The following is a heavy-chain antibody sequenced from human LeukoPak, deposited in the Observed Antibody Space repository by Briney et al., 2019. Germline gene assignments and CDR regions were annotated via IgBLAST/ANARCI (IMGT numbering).Heavy chain of an antibody. D-gene: IGHD3-22*01. CDR1: GYSFTTYW. Sequence: GGSLKISCKGSGYSFTTYWISWVPQMPGEGPEWMGRIHPSDSDTNYSPSFQGHVTFSTDKSISTAYLQWTSLKASDTAIYFCARHYYNDNTLLDFWGQGTLVTVSS. V-gene: IGHV5-10-1*01. CDR3: ARHYYNDNTLLDF. J-gene: IGHJ4*02. CDR2: IHPSDSDT.